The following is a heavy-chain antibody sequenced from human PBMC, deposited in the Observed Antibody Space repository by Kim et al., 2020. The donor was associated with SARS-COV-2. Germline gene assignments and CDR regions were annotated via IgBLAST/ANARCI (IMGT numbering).Heavy chain of an antibody. D-gene: IGHD6-13*01. CDR3: AKDPQRYSSSWALHVDP. CDR1: GFTFSSYA. V-gene: IGHV3-23*01. CDR2: ISGSGGST. J-gene: IGHJ5*02. Sequence: GGSLRLSCAASGFTFSSYAMSWVRQAPGKGLEWVSAISGSGGSTYYADSVKGRFTISRDNSKNTLYLQMNSLRAEDTAVYYCAKDPQRYSSSWALHVDPWGQGTLVTVSS.